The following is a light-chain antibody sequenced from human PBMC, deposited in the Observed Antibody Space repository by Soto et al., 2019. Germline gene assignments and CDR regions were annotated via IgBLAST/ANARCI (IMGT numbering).Light chain of an antibody. Sequence: LTHPRSVSGSPGQSFTIACTGTSSDVGSYKDVSWYQHHPGKVPKLMIYDVSERPSGVPDRFSGSKSGNTASLTISGLQAEDEANYYCCAYADTFYVFGTGTKVTVL. CDR2: DVS. V-gene: IGLV2-11*01. CDR3: CAYADTFYV. J-gene: IGLJ1*01. CDR1: SSDVGSYKD.